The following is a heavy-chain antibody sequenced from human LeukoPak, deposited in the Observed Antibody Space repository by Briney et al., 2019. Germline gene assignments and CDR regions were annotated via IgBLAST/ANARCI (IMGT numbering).Heavy chain of an antibody. D-gene: IGHD5-18*01. Sequence: SETLSLTCTVSGGSISRGDYYWSWIRQPPGKGLEWIGYIYYSGSTYYNPSLKSRVTISVDTSKNQFSLKLSSVTAADTAVYYCARINPGGYSYGYDYWGQGTLVTVSS. CDR2: IYYSGST. CDR1: GGSISRGDYY. CDR3: ARINPGGYSYGYDY. J-gene: IGHJ4*02. V-gene: IGHV4-30-4*01.